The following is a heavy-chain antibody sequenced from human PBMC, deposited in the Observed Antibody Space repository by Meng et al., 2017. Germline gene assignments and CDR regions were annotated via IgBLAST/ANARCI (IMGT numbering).Heavy chain of an antibody. CDR1: VFSFRSYG. V-gene: IGHV3-33*08. J-gene: IGHJ2*01. CDR3: ARGDWNDAWYFDL. CDR2: IWYDGSNK. D-gene: IGHD1-1*01. Sequence: HVSLVESGGGVFQHGSSLVLSCAASVFSFRSYGMHWVRQAPGKGLEWVAVIWYDGSNKYYADSVKGRFTISRDNSKNTLYLQMNSLRAEDTAVYYCARGDWNDAWYFDLWGRGTLVTVSS.